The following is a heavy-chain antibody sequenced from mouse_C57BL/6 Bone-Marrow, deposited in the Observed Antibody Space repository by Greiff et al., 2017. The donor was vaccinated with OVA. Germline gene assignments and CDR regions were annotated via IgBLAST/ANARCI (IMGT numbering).Heavy chain of an antibody. J-gene: IGHJ2*01. CDR3: ARKGDGYDGGYFDD. CDR1: GYTFTDYY. Sequence: EVKLQQSGPELVKPGASVKISCKASGYTFTDYYMNWVKQSHGTSLEWIGDINPNNGGTSYNQKFKGKATLTVDKSSSTAYMELRSLTSEDSAVYYCARKGDGYDGGYFDDWGQGTTLTVSS. D-gene: IGHD2-2*01. CDR2: INPNNGGT. V-gene: IGHV1-26*01.